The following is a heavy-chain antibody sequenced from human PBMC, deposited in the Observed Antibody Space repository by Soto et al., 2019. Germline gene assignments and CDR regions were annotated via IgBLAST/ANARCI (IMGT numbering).Heavy chain of an antibody. Sequence: QVQLVESGGGVVQPGRSLRLSCAASGFTFSSYGMHWVRQAPGKGLEWVAVIWYDGSNKYYADSVKGRFTISRDNSKNTLYLQMNSLRAEDTAVYYCARDSDSGYDFGGYFDYWGQGTLVTVSS. CDR1: GFTFSSYG. D-gene: IGHD5-12*01. J-gene: IGHJ4*02. V-gene: IGHV3-33*01. CDR2: IWYDGSNK. CDR3: ARDSDSGYDFGGYFDY.